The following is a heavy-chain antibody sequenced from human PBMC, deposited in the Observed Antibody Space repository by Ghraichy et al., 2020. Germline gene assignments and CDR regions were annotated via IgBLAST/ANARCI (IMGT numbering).Heavy chain of an antibody. Sequence: GGSLRPSCAASGFTFSSYSMNWVRQAPGKGLEWVSSISSSSSYIYYADSVKGRFTISRDNAKNSLYLQMNSLRAEDTAVYYCARAPVTTDWYFDLWGRGTLVTVSS. D-gene: IGHD4-17*01. V-gene: IGHV3-21*01. CDR2: ISSSSSYI. J-gene: IGHJ2*01. CDR3: ARAPVTTDWYFDL. CDR1: GFTFSSYS.